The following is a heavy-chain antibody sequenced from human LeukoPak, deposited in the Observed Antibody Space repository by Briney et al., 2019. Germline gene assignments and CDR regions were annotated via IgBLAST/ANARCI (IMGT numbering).Heavy chain of an antibody. CDR2: IYYSGST. V-gene: IGHV4-59*01. J-gene: IGHJ4*02. CDR3: ATGYCSGGSCLIDY. D-gene: IGHD2-15*01. Sequence: SETLSLTCTVSGGSISSYYWSWIRQPPGKGLEWIGYIYYSGSTNYNPSLKSRVTISVGTSKNQFSLKLSSVTAADTAVHYCATGYCSGGSCLIDYWGQGTLVTVSS. CDR1: GGSISSYY.